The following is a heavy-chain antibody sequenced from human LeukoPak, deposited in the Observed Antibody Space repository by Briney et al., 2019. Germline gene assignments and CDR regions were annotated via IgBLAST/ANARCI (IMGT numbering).Heavy chain of an antibody. J-gene: IGHJ6*02. CDR1: GFMFSSHW. CDR2: IKQDGSEK. CDR3: ARDVGPTYYGSGKYFYYGMDV. D-gene: IGHD3-10*01. V-gene: IGHV3-7*01. Sequence: GGSLRLSCAASGFMFSSHWMSWVRQAPGKGLEWVANIKQDGSEKYYVDSVKGRFTISRDNAKNSLYLQMSSLRAEDTAVYYCARDVGPTYYGSGKYFYYGMDVWGQGTTVTVSS.